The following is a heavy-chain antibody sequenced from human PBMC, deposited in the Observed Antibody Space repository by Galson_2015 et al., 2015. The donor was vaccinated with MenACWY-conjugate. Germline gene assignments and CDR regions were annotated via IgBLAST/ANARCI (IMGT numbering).Heavy chain of an antibody. CDR1: GYTFTSYG. J-gene: IGHJ4*02. CDR3: ARDLRDCIAAECSGN. Sequence: QSGAEVKKPGASVKVSCKASGYTFTSYGISWVRQAPGQGLEWMGWISAYNGNTNYAQKLQGRVTMTTDTSTSTAYMELRSLRSDDTAVYYCARDLRDCIAAECSGNWGQGTLVTVSS. D-gene: IGHD6-25*01. CDR2: ISAYNGNT. V-gene: IGHV1-18*04.